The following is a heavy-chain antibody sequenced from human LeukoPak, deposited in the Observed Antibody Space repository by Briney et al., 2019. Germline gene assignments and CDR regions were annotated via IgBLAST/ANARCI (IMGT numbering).Heavy chain of an antibody. CDR1: GMSFSAYY. D-gene: IGHD3-9*01. CDR2: INHSGST. J-gene: IGHJ4*02. CDR3: ARVTGYMIEDYFDY. Sequence: SETLSLTCTVSGMSFSAYYWSWIRQSPGKGLEWIGEINHSGSTNYNPSLKSRVTISVDTSKNQFSLKLRSVTAADTAVYYCARVTGYMIEDYFDYWGQGTLVTVSS. V-gene: IGHV4-34*01.